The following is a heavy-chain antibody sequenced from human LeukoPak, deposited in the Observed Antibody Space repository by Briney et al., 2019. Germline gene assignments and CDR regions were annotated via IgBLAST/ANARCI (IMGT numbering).Heavy chain of an antibody. V-gene: IGHV1-69*13. CDR1: GGTFSSYA. CDR2: IIPIFGTA. CDR3: ARDPPFNPAPLGMDV. J-gene: IGHJ6*02. Sequence: SVNVSCTASGGTFSSYAISWVRQAPGQGLEWMGGIIPIFGTANYAQKFQGRVTITADESTSTAYMELSSLRSEDTAVYYCARDPPFNPAPLGMDVWGQGTTVTVSS.